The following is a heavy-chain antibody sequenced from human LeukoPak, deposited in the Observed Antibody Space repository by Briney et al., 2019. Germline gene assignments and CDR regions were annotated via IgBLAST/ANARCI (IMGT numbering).Heavy chain of an antibody. CDR3: AKGLKTAVGPYMGYHYYMDV. V-gene: IGHV3-23*01. CDR2: ISDSGGST. CDR1: GFTFSSYW. Sequence: PGGSLRLSCAVSGFTFSSYWMTWVRQAPGEGLEWVSAISDSGGSTYYADSVKGRFTISRDNSKNTLSLQMISLRAEDTALYHCAKGLKTAVGPYMGYHYYMDVWGKGTTVTVSS. J-gene: IGHJ6*03. D-gene: IGHD5-18*01.